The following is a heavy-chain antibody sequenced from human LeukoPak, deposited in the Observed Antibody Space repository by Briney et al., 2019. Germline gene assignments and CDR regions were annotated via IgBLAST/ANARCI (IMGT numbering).Heavy chain of an antibody. CDR2: IYYSGST. CDR3: ARVPPPYYYGSGSYWD. CDR1: GGSISSSSYY. J-gene: IGHJ4*02. D-gene: IGHD3-10*01. Sequence: SETLSLTCTVSGGSISSSSYYWGWIRQPPGKGLEWIGSIYYSGSTYYNPSLKSRVTISVDTSKYQFSLKLSSVTAADTAVYYCARVPPPYYYGSGSYWDWGQGTLVTVSS. V-gene: IGHV4-39*07.